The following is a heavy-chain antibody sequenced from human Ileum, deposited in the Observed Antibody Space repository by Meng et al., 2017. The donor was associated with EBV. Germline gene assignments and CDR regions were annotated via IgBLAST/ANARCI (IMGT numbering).Heavy chain of an antibody. D-gene: IGHD4-11*01. J-gene: IGHJ4*02. CDR3: SNLPYSY. V-gene: IGHV3-33*06. CDR2: IWYDGSSE. CDR1: VFTLSNYA. Sequence: RAGAGGGLVQPGRSRRLSCAASVFTLSNYAIHWVRQAPGKGLEWVAVIWYDGSSEFYADSVKGRFIISRDNSGNTVYLQMNSLRADDTAVYYCSNLPYSYWGQGTLVTVSS.